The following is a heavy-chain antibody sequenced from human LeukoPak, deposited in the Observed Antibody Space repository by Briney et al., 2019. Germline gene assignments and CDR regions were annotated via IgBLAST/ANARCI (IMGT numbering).Heavy chain of an antibody. V-gene: IGHV1-18*01. J-gene: IGHJ4*02. CDR3: ARDYYDSSGYYYVFAY. Sequence: ASVKVSCKASDYTFTNYGISWVRQAPGQGLEWMGWISAYNGNPNQAQKLQGRVTMTTDTSTRTAYMELRSLRSDDTAVYYCARDYYDSSGYYYVFAYWGQGTLVTVSS. CDR2: ISAYNGNP. CDR1: DYTFTNYG. D-gene: IGHD3-22*01.